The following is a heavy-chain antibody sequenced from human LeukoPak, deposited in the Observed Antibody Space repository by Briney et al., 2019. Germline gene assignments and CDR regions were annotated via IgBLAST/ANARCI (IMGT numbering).Heavy chain of an antibody. Sequence: ASVKVSCKASGYTFTSYGISWVRQAPGQGLEWMGWISAYNGNTNYAQKLQGRVTMTTDTSTSTAYMELRSLRSDDTAVYHCARNPNMIAVAGTIYYYYYYGMDVWGQGTTVTVSS. D-gene: IGHD6-19*01. CDR2: ISAYNGNT. CDR3: ARNPNMIAVAGTIYYYYYYGMDV. J-gene: IGHJ6*02. CDR1: GYTFTSYG. V-gene: IGHV1-18*01.